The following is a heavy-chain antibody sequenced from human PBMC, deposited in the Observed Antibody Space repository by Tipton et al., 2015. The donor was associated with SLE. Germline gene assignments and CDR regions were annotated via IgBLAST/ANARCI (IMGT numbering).Heavy chain of an antibody. CDR3: ARVVGGY. D-gene: IGHD3-10*01. J-gene: IGHJ4*02. V-gene: IGHV4-39*07. Sequence: TLSLTCTVSGGSISSSSYSWGWIRPPPGKGLGWIGSIYHSGSTSYNPSLKSRVTISVDTSKNQFSLKLSSVTAADTAVYYCARVVGGYWGQGTLVTVSS. CDR1: GGSISSSSYS. CDR2: IYHSGST.